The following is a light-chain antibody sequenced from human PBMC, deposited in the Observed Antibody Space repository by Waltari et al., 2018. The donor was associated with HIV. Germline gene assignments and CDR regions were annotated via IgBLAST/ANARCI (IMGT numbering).Light chain of an antibody. Sequence: DIVMTQSPDSLAVSLGERATINGKSSQSVLYSSNNKNYLAWYQQKPGQPPKLLIYWASTRESGVPDRFSGSGSGTDFTLTISSLQAEDVAVYYCQQYYSTLLTFGGGTKVEIK. V-gene: IGKV4-1*01. CDR3: QQYYSTLLT. CDR1: QSVLYSSNNKNY. J-gene: IGKJ4*01. CDR2: WAS.